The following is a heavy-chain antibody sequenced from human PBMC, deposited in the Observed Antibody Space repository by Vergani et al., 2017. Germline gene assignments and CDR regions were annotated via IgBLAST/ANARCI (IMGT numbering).Heavy chain of an antibody. J-gene: IGHJ4*02. Sequence: EVQLVESGGGLVQPGGSLRLSCAASGFTVSSNYMSWVRQAPGKGLEWVSSISSSSSYIYYADSVKGRFTISRDNAKNSLYLQMNSLRAEDTAVYYCARAIAAFYYFDYWGQGTLVTVSS. CDR1: GFTVSSNY. CDR3: ARAIAAFYYFDY. D-gene: IGHD6-6*01. V-gene: IGHV3-21*01. CDR2: ISSSSSYI.